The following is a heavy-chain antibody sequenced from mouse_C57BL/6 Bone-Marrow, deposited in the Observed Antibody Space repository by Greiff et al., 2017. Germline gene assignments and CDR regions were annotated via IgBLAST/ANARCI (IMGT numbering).Heavy chain of an antibody. CDR3: ARADGYYPYYFDY. Sequence: QVQLQQSGAELARPGASVKLSCKASGYTFTSYGISWVKQRTGQGLEWIGEIYPRSGNTYYNEKFKGKATLTADKSSSTAYMELLSLTSEDSAVYFCARADGYYPYYFDYWGQGTTLTVSS. CDR2: IYPRSGNT. D-gene: IGHD2-3*01. V-gene: IGHV1-81*01. J-gene: IGHJ2*01. CDR1: GYTFTSYG.